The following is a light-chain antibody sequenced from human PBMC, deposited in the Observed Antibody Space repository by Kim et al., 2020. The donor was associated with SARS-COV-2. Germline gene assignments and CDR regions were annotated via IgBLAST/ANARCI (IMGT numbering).Light chain of an antibody. CDR3: QQFDDMPLT. V-gene: IGKV1-33*01. J-gene: IGKJ4*01. CDR2: DAS. Sequence: DIQLTQSPSSLSASVGDRVTITCQASQDIHNYLNWYQQTPGSAPKLLIYDASKLKTGVPSRFSGGGSRTVFTFTISSLQPEDVATYYCQQFDDMPLTFGGGTKVEIK. CDR1: QDIHNY.